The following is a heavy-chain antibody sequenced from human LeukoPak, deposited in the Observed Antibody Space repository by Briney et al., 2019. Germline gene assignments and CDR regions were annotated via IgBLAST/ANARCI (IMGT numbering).Heavy chain of an antibody. CDR2: IIPIFGTA. D-gene: IGHD4-23*01. J-gene: IGHJ5*02. Sequence: ASVKVSCKASGGTFSSYAISWVRQAPGQGLEWMGGIIPIFGTANYAQKFQGRVTITTDESTSTAYMELSSLRSEDTAVYYCARGFDGGRGWFDPWGQGTLVTVSP. V-gene: IGHV1-69*05. CDR1: GGTFSSYA. CDR3: ARGFDGGRGWFDP.